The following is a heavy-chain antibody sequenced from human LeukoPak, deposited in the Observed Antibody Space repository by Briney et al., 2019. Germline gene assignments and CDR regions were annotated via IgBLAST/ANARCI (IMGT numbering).Heavy chain of an antibody. V-gene: IGHV3-30*18. Sequence: PGGSLRLSCAASGFTFSSYGMHWVRQAPGKGLEWVAVISYDGSNKYYADSVKGRFTISRDNSKNTLYLQMNSLRAEDTAVYYCAKDLIAAAEYYWGQGTLVTVSS. CDR1: GFTFSSYG. D-gene: IGHD6-13*01. CDR2: ISYDGSNK. J-gene: IGHJ4*02. CDR3: AKDLIAAAEYY.